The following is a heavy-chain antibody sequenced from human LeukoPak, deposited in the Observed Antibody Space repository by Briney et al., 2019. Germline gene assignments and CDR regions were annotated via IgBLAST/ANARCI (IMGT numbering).Heavy chain of an antibody. V-gene: IGHV4-30-2*01. D-gene: IGHD3-16*02. CDR3: ARGIYDYVWGSYRTYYFDY. J-gene: IGHJ4*02. Sequence: PSQTLSLTCAVSGGSISSGGYYWSWIRQPPGKGLEWIGEINHSGSTNYNPSLKSRVTISVDTSKNQFSLKLSSVTAADTAVYYCARGIYDYVWGSYRTYYFDYWGQGTLVTVSS. CDR2: INHSGST. CDR1: GGSISSGGYY.